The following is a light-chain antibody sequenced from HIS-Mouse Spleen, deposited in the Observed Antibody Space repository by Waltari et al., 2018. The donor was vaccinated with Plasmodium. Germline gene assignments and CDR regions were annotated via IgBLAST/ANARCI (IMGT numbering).Light chain of an antibody. J-gene: IGLJ2*01. CDR2: EVS. CDR1: RSDVGGSNY. CDR3: SSYAGSNNLV. V-gene: IGLV2-8*01. Sequence: QSALPQPPSASGSPGQSVTLSCTGTRSDVGGSNYFSWYQQHPGKAPKFMIYEVSQRPSGVPDRFSGSKSGNTASLTVSGLQAEDEADYYCSSYAGSNNLVFGGGTKLTVL.